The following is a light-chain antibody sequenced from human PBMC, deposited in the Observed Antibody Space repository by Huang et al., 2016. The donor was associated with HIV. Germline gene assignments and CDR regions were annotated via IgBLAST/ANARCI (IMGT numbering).Light chain of an antibody. V-gene: IGKV4-1*01. CDR1: QSVLKTSNNKNC. CDR2: WAS. Sequence: IVVTQSPDSLALSLGGRAAINCTASQSVLKTSNNKNCLSWYQLKPGQPPKLLIYWASTREAGCPDRCSGSGSVTQFTLTIASLQAEDVAVYYCHQYYDTPQTFGQGTKVEVK. CDR3: HQYYDTPQT. J-gene: IGKJ1*01.